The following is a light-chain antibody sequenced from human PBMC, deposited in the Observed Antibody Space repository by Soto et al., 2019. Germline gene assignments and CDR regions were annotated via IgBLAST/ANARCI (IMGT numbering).Light chain of an antibody. Sequence: IVMTQSRDTLSVSPGDRAALSCRTSQSGSSDLAWYQQKPGQAPRLPIYSASTRATGIPARFSGSGSGTEFTLTISSLQSEDFAFYYCHHYSSCPPYTVGQGTKVDIK. CDR2: SAS. J-gene: IGKJ2*01. V-gene: IGKV3D-15*01. CDR1: QSGSSD. CDR3: HHYSSCPPYT.